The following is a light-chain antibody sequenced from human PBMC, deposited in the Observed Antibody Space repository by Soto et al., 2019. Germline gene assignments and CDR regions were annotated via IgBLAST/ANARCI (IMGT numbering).Light chain of an antibody. CDR3: QQLSNSELT. J-gene: IGKJ4*01. Sequence: EIVLTQSPATLSLSPGERATLSCRASQSVSSYLAWYQQKPGQAPRLLIYDASNRATGIPARFSGSGSGTDFTLTISSLEPEDFAGYYCQQLSNSELTFGGGTKVEIK. CDR2: DAS. V-gene: IGKV3-11*01. CDR1: QSVSSY.